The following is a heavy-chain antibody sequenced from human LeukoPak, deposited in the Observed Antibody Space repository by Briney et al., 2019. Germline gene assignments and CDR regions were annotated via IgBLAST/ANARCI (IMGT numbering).Heavy chain of an antibody. CDR3: ARGQGYTSAWYGD. CDR1: GGSISDGGYF. CDR2: IYISGST. V-gene: IGHV4-61*02. Sequence: SQTLSLTCTVSGGSISDGGYFWNWIRQPAGKGLEWIGRIYISGSTKYSPSLRSRVVISTDTSRNQFPLKLNSVTAADTAVYYCARGQGYTSAWYGDWGQGTLVTVSS. D-gene: IGHD6-19*01. J-gene: IGHJ4*02.